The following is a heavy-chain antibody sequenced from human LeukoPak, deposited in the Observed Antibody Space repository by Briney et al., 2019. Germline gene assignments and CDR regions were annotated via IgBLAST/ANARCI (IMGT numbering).Heavy chain of an antibody. J-gene: IGHJ4*02. CDR1: GFTFSSYA. Sequence: GGSLRLSCAASGFTFSSYAMIWVRQAPGKGLEWVSAISGSGGSTYYADSVKGRFTISRDNSKNTLYLQMNSLRAEDTAVYYCANDGGDYDFWSGYTTYDYWGQGTLVTVSS. V-gene: IGHV3-23*01. CDR2: ISGSGGST. D-gene: IGHD3-3*01. CDR3: ANDGGDYDFWSGYTTYDY.